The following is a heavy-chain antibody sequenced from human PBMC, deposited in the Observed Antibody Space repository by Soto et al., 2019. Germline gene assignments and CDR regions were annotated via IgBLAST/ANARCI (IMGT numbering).Heavy chain of an antibody. V-gene: IGHV3-11*01. CDR3: ARNTKSAAGADYYGLDV. J-gene: IGHJ6*02. D-gene: IGHD4-17*01. Sequence: QGQLVESGGDLVRPGGSPKLSCAASGFTFGDRYMSWIRQAPGKGLEWVSYVSSSGFTIYYADSVKGRFTISRDNAKNSLYLQMNSLRAEDTAVYYCARNTKSAAGADYYGLDVWGHGTTVIVSS. CDR1: GFTFGDRY. CDR2: VSSSGFTI.